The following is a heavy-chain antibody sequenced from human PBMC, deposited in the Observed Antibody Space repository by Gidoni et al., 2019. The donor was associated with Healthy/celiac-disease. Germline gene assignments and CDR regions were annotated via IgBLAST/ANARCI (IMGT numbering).Heavy chain of an antibody. CDR3: ARVRFGDLEGYYYMDV. J-gene: IGHJ6*03. CDR1: GFTVSSNY. D-gene: IGHD3-10*01. Sequence: EVQLVETGGGLIQPGGSPRLSCAASGFTVSSNYMSWVRQAPGKGLEWVSVIYSGGSTYYADSVKGRFTISRDNSKNTLYLQMNSLRAEDTAVYYCARVRFGDLEGYYYMDVWGKGTTVTVSS. CDR2: IYSGGST. V-gene: IGHV3-53*02.